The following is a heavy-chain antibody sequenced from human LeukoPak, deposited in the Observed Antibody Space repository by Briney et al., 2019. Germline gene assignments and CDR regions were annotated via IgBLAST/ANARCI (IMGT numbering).Heavy chain of an antibody. J-gene: IGHJ3*02. CDR3: AKDIYQLPLAGAFDI. CDR2: ISWISGSI. CDR1: GFTLDDYA. D-gene: IGHD6-6*01. Sequence: GGSLRLSCAASGFTLDDYAMDWVRHAPGKGREWVSGISWISGSIGYADSVKGRFTISRDNAKNSLYLQMNSLRAEDMALYYCAKDIYQLPLAGAFDIWGQGTMVTVSS. V-gene: IGHV3-9*03.